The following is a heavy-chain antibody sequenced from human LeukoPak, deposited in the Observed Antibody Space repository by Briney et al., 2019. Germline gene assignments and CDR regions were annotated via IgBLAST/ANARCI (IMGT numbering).Heavy chain of an antibody. CDR1: GDSISSYY. CDR3: ACFSSSWYPYYYGMDV. Sequence: SETLSLTCTVSGDSISSYYWSWIRQPPGKGLEWIGYIYYSGSTNYNPSLKSRVTISVDTSKNQFSLKLSSVTAADTAVYYCACFSSSWYPYYYGMDVWGQGTTVTVSS. V-gene: IGHV4-59*01. CDR2: IYYSGST. J-gene: IGHJ6*02. D-gene: IGHD6-13*01.